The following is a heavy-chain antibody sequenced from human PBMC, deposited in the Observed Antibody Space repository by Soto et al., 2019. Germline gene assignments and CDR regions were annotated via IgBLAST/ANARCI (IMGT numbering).Heavy chain of an antibody. V-gene: IGHV4-38-2*01. Sequence: SETLSLTCAVSGYSISSGYYWGWIRQPPGKGLEWIGSIYHSGSTYYNPSLKSRVTISVDTSKNQFSLKLSSVTAADTAVYCCARAHYDFWSGYVYYYYGMDVWGQGTTVTVSS. CDR2: IYHSGST. J-gene: IGHJ6*02. CDR1: GYSISSGYY. CDR3: ARAHYDFWSGYVYYYYGMDV. D-gene: IGHD3-3*01.